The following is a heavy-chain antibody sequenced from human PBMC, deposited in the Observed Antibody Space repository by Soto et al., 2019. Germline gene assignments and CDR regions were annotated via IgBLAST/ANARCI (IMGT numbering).Heavy chain of an antibody. CDR1: GFTFSSYG. CDR2: ISYDGSNK. D-gene: IGHD3-10*01. Sequence: GGSLRLSCAASGFTFSSYGMHWVRQAPGKGLEWVAVISYDGSNKYYADSVKGRFTISRDNSKNTLYLQMNSLRAEDTAMYYCAKDSGLLWFGETTGDAFDIWGQGTMVTVSS. J-gene: IGHJ3*02. CDR3: AKDSGLLWFGETTGDAFDI. V-gene: IGHV3-30*18.